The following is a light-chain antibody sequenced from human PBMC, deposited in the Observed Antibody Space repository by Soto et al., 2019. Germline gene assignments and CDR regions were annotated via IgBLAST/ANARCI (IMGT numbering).Light chain of an antibody. V-gene: IGKV1-39*01. CDR3: QHSYSTPRT. CDR2: AAS. Sequence: QMSVVPSSRAAPGGDRVTIPYRASQSISSYLNWYKQKLGKAPKIMSYAASSLQSGVPSRFSCSGSATDFTLPISSLKPEDFETYYCQHSYSTPRTFCEGTKVDIK. CDR1: QSISSY. J-gene: IGKJ1*01.